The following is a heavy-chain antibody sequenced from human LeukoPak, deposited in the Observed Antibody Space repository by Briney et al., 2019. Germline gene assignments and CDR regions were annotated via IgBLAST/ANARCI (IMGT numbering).Heavy chain of an antibody. CDR3: ARDDQPQYTIEYDSSGSPLDY. J-gene: IGHJ4*02. Sequence: GGSLRLSCAASGFTFSTYEMNWVRQAPGKGLERVSYISSSGSTIYYADSVKGRFTISRDNAKNSLYLQMNSLRAEDTAVYYCARDDQPQYTIEYDSSGSPLDYWGQGTLVTVSS. CDR2: ISSSGSTI. V-gene: IGHV3-48*03. CDR1: GFTFSTYE. D-gene: IGHD3-22*01.